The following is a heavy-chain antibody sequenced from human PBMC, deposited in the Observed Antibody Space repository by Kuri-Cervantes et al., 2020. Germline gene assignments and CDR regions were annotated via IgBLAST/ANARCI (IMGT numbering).Heavy chain of an antibody. CDR1: GGSISSSSYH. CDR3: ARGRLINFLREFDP. J-gene: IGHJ5*02. Sequence: GSLRLSCSVSGGSISSSSYHWVWIRQPPGKGLEWIGNIFYSGSTYYNPSLKSRLIISVDTSKNQFSLRLSSVTAADTAVYYCARGRLINFLREFDPWGQGTLVTVSS. D-gene: IGHD3-10*01. CDR2: IFYSGST. V-gene: IGHV4-39*07.